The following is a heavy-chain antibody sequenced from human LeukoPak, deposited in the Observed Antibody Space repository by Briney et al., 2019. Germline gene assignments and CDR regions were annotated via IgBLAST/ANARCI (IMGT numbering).Heavy chain of an antibody. CDR1: GFTLSIYS. J-gene: IGHJ4*02. CDR2: ISSSSSYT. V-gene: IGHV3-21*05. D-gene: IGHD2-15*01. Sequence: GGSLRLSCAASGFTLSIYSMSWVRQAPGKGLEWVSYISSSSSYTNYADSVKGRFTISRDNAKNSLYLQMNSLRAEDTAVYYCARDCSGGSCHVDWGQGTLVTVSS. CDR3: ARDCSGGSCHVD.